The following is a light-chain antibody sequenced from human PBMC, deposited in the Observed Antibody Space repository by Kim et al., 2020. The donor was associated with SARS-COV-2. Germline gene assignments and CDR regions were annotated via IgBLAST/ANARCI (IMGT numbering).Light chain of an antibody. CDR3: QQYYYSPLT. Sequence: ASVGDRVTVTCRASQRISNFLSWYQQKSGRAPKLLIYAASSLQSGVPSRFSGSGSGTDFTLTISSLQPEDFATYYCQQYYYSPLTFGGGTKVDIK. CDR1: QRISNF. V-gene: IGKV1-39*01. J-gene: IGKJ4*01. CDR2: AAS.